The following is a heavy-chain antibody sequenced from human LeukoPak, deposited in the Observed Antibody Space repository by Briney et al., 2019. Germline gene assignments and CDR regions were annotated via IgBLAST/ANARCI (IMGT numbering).Heavy chain of an antibody. CDR2: IYYSGST. J-gene: IGHJ4*02. CDR1: GGSISSSSYY. CDR3: ARGQSPYYYGSGSYYNVLYFDY. D-gene: IGHD3-10*01. V-gene: IGHV4-39*01. Sequence: SEPLSLTCTVSGGSISSSSYYWGWIRQPPGKGLEWIGSIYYSGSTYYNPSLKSRVTISVDTSKNQFSLKLSSVTAADTAVYYCARGQSPYYYGSGSYYNVLYFDYWGQGTLVTVSS.